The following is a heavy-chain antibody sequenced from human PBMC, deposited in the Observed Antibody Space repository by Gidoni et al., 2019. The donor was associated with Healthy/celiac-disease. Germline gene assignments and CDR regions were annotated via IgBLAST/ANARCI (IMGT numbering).Heavy chain of an antibody. J-gene: IGHJ6*02. CDR1: GYPFTSYY. Sequence: QVQLVQSGAEVKKPGASVTVSCKASGYPFTSYYMHWVRQAPGQVLEWMGIINPSGGSTSYAQKFQGRVTMTRDTSTSTVYMELSSLRSEDTAVYYCARDSCSSTSCYYYYGMDVWGQGTTVTVSS. CDR2: INPSGGST. CDR3: ARDSCSSTSCYYYYGMDV. V-gene: IGHV1-46*01. D-gene: IGHD2-2*01.